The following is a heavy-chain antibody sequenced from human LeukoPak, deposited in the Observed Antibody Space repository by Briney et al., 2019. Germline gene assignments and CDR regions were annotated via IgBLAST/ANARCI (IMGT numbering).Heavy chain of an antibody. J-gene: IGHJ6*02. V-gene: IGHV3-23*01. Sequence: GGSLRLSCAASGFTFSSYAMSWVRQAPGKGLEWVSAISGSGGSTYYADSVKGRFTISRDNSKNTLYLQMNSLRAEDTAVYYCAKADVVVPAAINLPYYYYGMDVWGQGTTVTVSS. CDR3: AKADVVVPAAINLPYYYYGMDV. CDR2: ISGSGGST. CDR1: GFTFSSYA. D-gene: IGHD2-2*01.